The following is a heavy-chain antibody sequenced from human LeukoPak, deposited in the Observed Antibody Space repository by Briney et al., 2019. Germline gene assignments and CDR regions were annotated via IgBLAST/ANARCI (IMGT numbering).Heavy chain of an antibody. CDR3: ARENPEFYDSSGYYLGAFDI. CDR1: GGSISSGGYS. V-gene: IGHV4-30-2*01. CDR2: IYHSGST. Sequence: PSETLSLTCAVSGGSISSGGYSWSWIRQPPGKGLEWIGYIYHSGSTYYNPSLKSRVTISVDRSKNQFSLKLSSVTAADTAVYYCARENPEFYDSSGYYLGAFDIWGQGTMVTVSS. D-gene: IGHD3-22*01. J-gene: IGHJ3*02.